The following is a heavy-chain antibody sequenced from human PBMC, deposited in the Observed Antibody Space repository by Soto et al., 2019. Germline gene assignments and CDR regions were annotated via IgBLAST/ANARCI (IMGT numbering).Heavy chain of an antibody. CDR2: FYHAGSP. CDR1: GGSIRSSFW. J-gene: IGHJ3*01. CDR3: AGASSFRGDFDF. Sequence: QVQLQESGPGLVQPSGTLSLTCAVSGGSIRSSFWWTWLRKSPGKGLEWIGEFYHAGSPNYNPSFQSRVTISADTSKNLFSLRLTSVTAADTAIYYCAGASSFRGDFDFWGQGTSVTVSS. V-gene: IGHV4-4*02. D-gene: IGHD2-21*01.